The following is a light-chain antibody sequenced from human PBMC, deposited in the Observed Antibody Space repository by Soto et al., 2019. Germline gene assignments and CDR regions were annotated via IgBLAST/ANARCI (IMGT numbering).Light chain of an antibody. CDR1: QSISNW. Sequence: DIQMTQSPSTLSASVGDRVTITCRASQSISNWLAWYQQKPGKAPKLLIYDVSRLESGVPSRFSGSGSGTEFIITISSLQPDDFATYYCQQYNNYPWTFGQGTKVEIK. CDR2: DVS. J-gene: IGKJ1*01. CDR3: QQYNNYPWT. V-gene: IGKV1-5*01.